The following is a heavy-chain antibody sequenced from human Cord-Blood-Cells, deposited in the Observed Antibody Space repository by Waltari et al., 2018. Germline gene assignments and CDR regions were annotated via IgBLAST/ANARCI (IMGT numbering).Heavy chain of an antibody. Sequence: QVQLVQSGAEVKKPGASVKVSCKASGYTFTGYYMHWVRQAPGQGLEWMGWINPKRGGTNYAQKFQGRVTMTRDTSISTAYMELSRLRSDDTAVYYCARGERWGWYFDLWGRGTLVTVSS. CDR3: ARGERWGWYFDL. CDR2: INPKRGGT. J-gene: IGHJ2*01. V-gene: IGHV1-2*02. CDR1: GYTFTGYY. D-gene: IGHD1-26*01.